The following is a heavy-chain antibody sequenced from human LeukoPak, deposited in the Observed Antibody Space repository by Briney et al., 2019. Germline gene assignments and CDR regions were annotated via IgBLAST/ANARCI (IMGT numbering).Heavy chain of an antibody. CDR2: ISSSSSYI. V-gene: IGHV3-21*01. CDR3: ARDLPSYDSSGYYLY. CDR1: GFTFSSYS. Sequence: GGSLRLSCAASGFTFSSYSMNWVRQAPGKGLECVSSISSSSSYIYYADSVKGRFTISRDNAKNSLYLQMNSLRAEDTAVYYCARDLPSYDSSGYYLYWGQGTLVTVSS. J-gene: IGHJ4*02. D-gene: IGHD3-22*01.